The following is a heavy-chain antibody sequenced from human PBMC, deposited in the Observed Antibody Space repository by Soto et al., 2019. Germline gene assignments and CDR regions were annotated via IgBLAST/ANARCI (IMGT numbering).Heavy chain of an antibody. CDR3: AREGCISTSCYGLGWFDP. V-gene: IGHV4-30-4*01. D-gene: IGHD2-2*01. J-gene: IGHJ5*02. CDR2: IYYSGST. CDR1: GGSISSGDYY. Sequence: QVQLQESGPGLVKPSQTLSLTCTVSGGSISSGDYYWSWIRQPPGKGLEWIGYIYYSGSTYYNPSLKSRVTISVDTSKNQFSLKLSSVTAADTAVYYCAREGCISTSCYGLGWFDPWGQGTLVTVSS.